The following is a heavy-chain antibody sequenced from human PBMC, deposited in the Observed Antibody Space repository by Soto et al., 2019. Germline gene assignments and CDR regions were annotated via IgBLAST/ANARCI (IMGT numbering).Heavy chain of an antibody. J-gene: IGHJ2*01. Sequence: QVQLQESGPGLVKPSETLSLTCTVSGGSISSYYWSWLRQPPGKGLERVGYIYYSGSTNDNPSLKSGATISVDTSKNQFSLKLSSVTAADTAVYYCARFNWYFDLWGRGTLVTVSS. CDR3: ARFNWYFDL. CDR2: IYYSGST. CDR1: GGSISSYY. V-gene: IGHV4-59*08.